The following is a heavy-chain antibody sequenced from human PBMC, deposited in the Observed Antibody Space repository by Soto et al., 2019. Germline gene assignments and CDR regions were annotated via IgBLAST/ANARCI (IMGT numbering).Heavy chain of an antibody. D-gene: IGHD2-15*01. J-gene: IGHJ5*02. CDR2: IFSNDEK. V-gene: IGHV2-26*01. Sequence: QVTLKESGPVLVKPTETLTLTCTVSGFSLSNARMGVSWIRQPPGKALEWLAHIFSNDEKSYSTSLKSRLTISKDTSKSQVVLTMTNMDPVDTATYYCARVNCSGGSCYPEGNWFDPWGQGTLATVSS. CDR3: ARVNCSGGSCYPEGNWFDP. CDR1: GFSLSNARMG.